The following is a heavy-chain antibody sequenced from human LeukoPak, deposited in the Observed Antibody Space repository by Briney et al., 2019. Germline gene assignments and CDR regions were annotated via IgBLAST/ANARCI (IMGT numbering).Heavy chain of an antibody. CDR2: IYYTGST. CDR3: ARDVCTNGVCPDY. Sequence: SETLSLTCTVSGGSISSGDYYWSWIRQPPGKGLEWIGYIYYTGSTNYNPSLKSRVTISVDTSKNQFSLKLRSVTAADTAIYYCARDVCTNGVCPDYWGQGTLVTVSS. D-gene: IGHD2-8*01. V-gene: IGHV4-61*08. CDR1: GGSISSGDYY. J-gene: IGHJ4*02.